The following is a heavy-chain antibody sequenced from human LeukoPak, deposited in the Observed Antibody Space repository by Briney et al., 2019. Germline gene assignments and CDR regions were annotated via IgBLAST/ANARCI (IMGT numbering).Heavy chain of an antibody. V-gene: IGHV3-23*01. Sequence: GGSLRLSCAASGFTFNSYEMNWVRQAPGKGLEWVSAISGSGGSTYYADSVKGRFTISRDNSKNTLYLQMNSLRAEDTAVYYCASPGGSCYLCYFDYWGQGTLVTVSS. CDR2: ISGSGGST. J-gene: IGHJ4*02. D-gene: IGHD2-15*01. CDR1: GFTFNSYE. CDR3: ASPGGSCYLCYFDY.